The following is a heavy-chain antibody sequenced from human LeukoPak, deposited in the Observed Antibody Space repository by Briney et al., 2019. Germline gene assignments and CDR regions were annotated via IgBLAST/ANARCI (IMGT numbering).Heavy chain of an antibody. D-gene: IGHD5-18*01. CDR1: GVSINTCCYY. J-gene: IGHJ4*02. CDR3: VRGRSYGFDFDS. Sequence: PSEALSLTCAVSGVSINTCCYYWSWIRQPPGKGLEWVGYKYYSGSTRYNSSLRSRLTISLDTSNNQFSLRLSSVTAADTAVYYCVRGRSYGFDFDSWGPGTLVIVSS. CDR2: KYYSGST. V-gene: IGHV4-61*01.